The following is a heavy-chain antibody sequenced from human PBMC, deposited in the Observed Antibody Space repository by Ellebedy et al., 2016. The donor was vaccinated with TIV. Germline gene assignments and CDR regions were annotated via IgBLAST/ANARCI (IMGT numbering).Heavy chain of an antibody. CDR3: ARDRGQIQLLSLVMDV. CDR1: GGTFSSYA. CDR2: IIPIFGTA. Sequence: AASVQVSCKASGGTFSSYAISCVRQAPGQGLEWMGGIIPIFGTANYAQKFQGRVTITADESTSTAYMELSSLRSEDTAVYYCARDRGQIQLLSLVMDVWGQGTLVTVSS. V-gene: IGHV1-69*13. J-gene: IGHJ4*01. D-gene: IGHD5-18*01.